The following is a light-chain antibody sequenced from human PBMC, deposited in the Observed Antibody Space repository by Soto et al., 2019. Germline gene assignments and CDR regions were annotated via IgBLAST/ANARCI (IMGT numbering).Light chain of an antibody. V-gene: IGKV1-27*01. CDR2: TAS. CDR3: QKYDSAPRT. J-gene: IGKJ1*01. CDR1: QGINNY. Sequence: DIQMTQSPSSLSASVGDSVTITCRASQGINNYLAWYQQKPGKVPVLLIYTASTLKPGVPSRFSGRGAGTGFTLTISSLQPEDFATYYCQKYDSAPRTFGQGTKVDIK.